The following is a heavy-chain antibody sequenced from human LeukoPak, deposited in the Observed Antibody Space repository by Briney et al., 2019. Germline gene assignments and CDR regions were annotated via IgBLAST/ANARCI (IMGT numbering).Heavy chain of an antibody. J-gene: IGHJ3*02. CDR2: IYNTGAT. CDR3: ARIEWERLGRAFDI. Sequence: PGGSLRLSCAASGFTVSDNYMTWVRRAPGKGLEWVSSIYNTGATHYAESVKGRFTISRDNSKNTLFLQMNSLRAEDMAVYYCARIEWERLGRAFDIWGQGTMVTVSS. CDR1: GFTVSDNY. V-gene: IGHV3-53*01. D-gene: IGHD1-26*01.